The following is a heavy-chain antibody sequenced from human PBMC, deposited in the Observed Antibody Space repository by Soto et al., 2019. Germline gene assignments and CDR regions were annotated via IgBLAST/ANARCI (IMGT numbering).Heavy chain of an antibody. CDR2: IYFNGGT. D-gene: IGHD4-17*01. CDR1: GGSISSSTYY. CDR3: ARRGVTMGSDWFDP. V-gene: IGHV4-39*01. J-gene: IGHJ5*02. Sequence: SETLSLTCTFSGGSISSSTYYLGWIRQPPGKGLEWIGSIYFNGGTYYNPSLRSRVTISVDTSKNQFSLKLTSVTAADTAVYYCARRGVTMGSDWFDPWGQGTLVTVSS.